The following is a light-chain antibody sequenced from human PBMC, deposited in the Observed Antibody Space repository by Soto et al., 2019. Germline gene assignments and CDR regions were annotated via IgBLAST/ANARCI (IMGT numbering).Light chain of an antibody. CDR1: NIGNKR. V-gene: IGLV3-21*04. J-gene: IGLJ1*01. CDR2: YDS. Sequence: SYELTQPPSVSVAPEKTATITCGGNNIGNKRVHWYRQKQGQAPVLLISYDSDRPSGIPERFSGSNSENTATLTISRVEAGDEADYYCQVWDIMTDNYVFGSGTKLTVL. CDR3: QVWDIMTDNYV.